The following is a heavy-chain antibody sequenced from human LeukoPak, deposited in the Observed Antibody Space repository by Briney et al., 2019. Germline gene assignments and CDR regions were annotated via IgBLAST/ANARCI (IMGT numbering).Heavy chain of an antibody. CDR1: GFTFSSYG. J-gene: IGHJ4*02. D-gene: IGHD4-11*01. V-gene: IGHV3-30*18. CDR2: ISYDGSNK. Sequence: GGSLRLSCAASGFTFSSYGMHWVRQAPGKGLEWVAVISYDGSNKYYADSVKGRFTISRDNSKNTLYLQMNSLRAEGTAVYYCAKAFRMTKPHYFDYWGQGTLVTVSS. CDR3: AKAFRMTKPHYFDY.